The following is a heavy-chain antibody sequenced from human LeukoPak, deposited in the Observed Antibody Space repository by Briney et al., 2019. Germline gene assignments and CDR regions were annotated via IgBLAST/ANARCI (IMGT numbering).Heavy chain of an antibody. J-gene: IGHJ4*02. Sequence: GRSLRLSCAASGFSFSTFGMHWVRQAPGKGLEWVALIWYDGSNKYYADSVKGRFTISRDNSKNTLCLQMNSLRAEDTAVYYCARGDETYYFDYWGQGTLVTVSS. CDR3: ARGDETYYFDY. CDR2: IWYDGSNK. CDR1: GFSFSTFG. V-gene: IGHV3-33*01.